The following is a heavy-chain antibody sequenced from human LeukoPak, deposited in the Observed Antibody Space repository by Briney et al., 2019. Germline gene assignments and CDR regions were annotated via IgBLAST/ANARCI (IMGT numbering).Heavy chain of an antibody. V-gene: IGHV3-53*01. J-gene: IGHJ6*02. CDR3: AREAVMPVAPVKIGTSDRPLYEYYGLDV. D-gene: IGHD1/OR15-1a*01. CDR2: IYGDDET. Sequence: GGSLSLSFAAAGFTITTNYMNWVRQAPGKGLEYVSVIYGDDETNYADCVKGRFTIPRNNSKNTLYLQMNSLRADDTAVYYCAREAVMPVAPVKIGTSDRPLYEYYGLDVWGQGTTVTVS. CDR1: GFTITTNY.